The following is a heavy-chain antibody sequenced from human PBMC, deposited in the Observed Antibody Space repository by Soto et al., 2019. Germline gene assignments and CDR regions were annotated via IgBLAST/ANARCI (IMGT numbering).Heavy chain of an antibody. D-gene: IGHD4-17*01. CDR1: GGTFSSYA. V-gene: IGHV1-8*02. CDR2: MNPNSGNT. CDR3: ARWDYGDYARFDY. Sequence: ASVKVSCKASGGTFSSYAISWVRQATGQGLEWMGWMNPNSGNTGYAQKFQGRVTMARNTSISTAYMELSSLRSEDTAVYYCARWDYGDYARFDYWGQGTLVTVSS. J-gene: IGHJ4*02.